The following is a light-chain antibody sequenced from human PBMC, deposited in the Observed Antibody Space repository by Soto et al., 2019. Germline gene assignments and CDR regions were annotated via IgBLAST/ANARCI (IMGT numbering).Light chain of an antibody. Sequence: DIVMTQSPLSLPVTPGEPASISCRSSQSLLNRNGQNCLDWYLQKPGQSPQLLIHMGFIRASGVPDRFSGSGSGTYFTLTISRVEAEDVGVYYCMQALERPPPFGGGTNVDIK. CDR3: MQALERPPP. CDR1: QSLLNRNGQNC. CDR2: MGF. J-gene: IGKJ4*01. V-gene: IGKV2-28*01.